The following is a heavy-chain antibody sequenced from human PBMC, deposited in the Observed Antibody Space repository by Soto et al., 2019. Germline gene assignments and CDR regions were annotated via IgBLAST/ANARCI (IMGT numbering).Heavy chain of an antibody. CDR1: GGSFSGYY. CDR2: INHSGST. J-gene: IGHJ6*02. D-gene: IGHD1-26*01. CDR3: VWWELLYGMDV. Sequence: SETLSLTCAVYGGSFSGYYWSWIRQPPGKGLEWIGEINHSGSTNYNPSLKSRVTISVDTSKNQFSLKLSSVTAADTAVYYCVWWELLYGMDVWGQGTTVTVS. V-gene: IGHV4-34*01.